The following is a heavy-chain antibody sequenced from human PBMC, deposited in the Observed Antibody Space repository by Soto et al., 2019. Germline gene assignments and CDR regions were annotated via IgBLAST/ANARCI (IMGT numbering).Heavy chain of an antibody. J-gene: IGHJ4*02. CDR2: ISWNSGSI. CDR3: AKALLGDILTGYYDY. Sequence: GGSLRLSCAASGFTFDDYAMHWVRQAPGKGLEWVSGISWNSGSIGYADSVKGRFTISRDNAKNSLYLQMNSLRAEDTALYYCAKALLGDILTGYYDYWGQGTLVTVSS. D-gene: IGHD3-9*01. V-gene: IGHV3-9*01. CDR1: GFTFDDYA.